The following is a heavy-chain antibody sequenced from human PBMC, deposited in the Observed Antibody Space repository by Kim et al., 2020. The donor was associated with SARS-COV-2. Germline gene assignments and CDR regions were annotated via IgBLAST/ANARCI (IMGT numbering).Heavy chain of an antibody. CDR3: ARHFPLHPNFFDS. CDR2: ASNSGSA. V-gene: IGHV4-59*08. J-gene: IGHJ4*02. Sequence: SETLSLTCTVSGDSVRFYHWSWIRLPPGEGLEWIGFASNSGSADYSPSLESRVTISIDTSKNQFSLNLSSVTAADTALYYCARHFPLHPNFFDSWGQG. CDR1: GDSVRFYH.